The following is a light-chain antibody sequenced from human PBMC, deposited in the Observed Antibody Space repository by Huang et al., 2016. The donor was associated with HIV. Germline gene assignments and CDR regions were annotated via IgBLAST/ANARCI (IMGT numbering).Light chain of an antibody. CDR3: QQYGSSPLT. Sequence: EIVLTQSPGTLSLSPGERATLSCRASQSVRSISLAWYQQKPGQSPRLLIFGASNRATAIPDRFSGSGSATDFTLTISRLEPEDFAVYYCQQYGSSPLTFGGGTKVEIK. V-gene: IGKV3-20*01. CDR1: QSVRSIS. CDR2: GAS. J-gene: IGKJ4*01.